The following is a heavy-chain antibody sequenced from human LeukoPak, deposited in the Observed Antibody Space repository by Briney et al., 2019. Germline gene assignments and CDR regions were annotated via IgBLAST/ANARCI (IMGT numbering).Heavy chain of an antibody. V-gene: IGHV4-34*01. CDR2: INHSGST. CDR3: ARVGYNWNDAHYNWFDP. J-gene: IGHJ5*02. CDR1: GGSFSGYY. Sequence: SETLSLTCAVYGGSFSGYYWSWIRQPPGKGPEWIGEINHSGSTNYNPSLKSRVTISVDTSKNQFSLKLSSVTAADTAVYYCARVGYNWNDAHYNWFDPWGQGTLVTVSS. D-gene: IGHD1-20*01.